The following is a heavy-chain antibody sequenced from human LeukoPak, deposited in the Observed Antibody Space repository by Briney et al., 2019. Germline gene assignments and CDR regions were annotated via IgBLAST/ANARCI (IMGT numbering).Heavy chain of an antibody. D-gene: IGHD3-22*01. CDR3: ARDLGYYDSSGYQAYWYFDL. CDR1: GGSISSYY. CDR2: IYYSGST. V-gene: IGHV4-59*01. J-gene: IGHJ2*01. Sequence: SETLSVTCTVSGGSISSYYWSWIRQPPGKGLEWIGYIYYSGSTNYNPSLKSRVTISVDTSKNQFSLKLSSVTAADTAVYYCARDLGYYDSSGYQAYWYFDLWGRGTLVTVSS.